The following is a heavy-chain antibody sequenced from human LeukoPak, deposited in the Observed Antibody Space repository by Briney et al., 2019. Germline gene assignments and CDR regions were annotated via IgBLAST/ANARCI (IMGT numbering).Heavy chain of an antibody. J-gene: IGHJ3*02. D-gene: IGHD1-26*01. CDR1: GASISSNNW. CDR2: IYHSGST. V-gene: IGHV4-4*02. CDR3: ARLLGAPDAFDI. Sequence: SGTLSLTCAVSGASISSNNWWWSWVRQPPGKGLEWIGEIYHSGSTNYNPSLKSRVTMSVDTSKNQFSLKLSSVTAADTAVYYCARLLGAPDAFDIWGQGTMVTVSS.